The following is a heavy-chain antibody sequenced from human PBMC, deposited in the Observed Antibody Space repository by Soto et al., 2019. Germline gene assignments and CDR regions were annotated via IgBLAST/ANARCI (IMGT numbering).Heavy chain of an antibody. CDR2: IIPIFGTA. V-gene: IGHV1-69*01. CDR1: GGTFSSYA. J-gene: IGHJ4*02. CDR3: AREKGVGATFSGGDYFDY. Sequence: QVQLVQSGAEVKKPGSSVKVSCKASGGTFSSYAISWVRQAPGQGLEWMGGIIPIFGTANYAQTFQGRVTITADESTSTAYMELSSLRSEYTAVYYCAREKGVGATFSGGDYFDYWGQGTLVTVSS. D-gene: IGHD1-26*01.